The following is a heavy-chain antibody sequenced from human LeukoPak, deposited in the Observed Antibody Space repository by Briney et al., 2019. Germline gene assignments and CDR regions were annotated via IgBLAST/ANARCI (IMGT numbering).Heavy chain of an antibody. Sequence: GGSLRLSCAASEFIFSIYSMNWVRQAPGKGLEWVSALSASGFNTYYADSVKGRFTISRDNFKNMLYLQMNSLRAGDTAVYYCAQISVDTSRNRWSDFDSWGRGILVTVSS. CDR2: LSASGFNT. CDR1: EFIFSIYS. CDR3: AQISVDTSRNRWSDFDS. J-gene: IGHJ4*02. V-gene: IGHV3-23*01. D-gene: IGHD5-18*01.